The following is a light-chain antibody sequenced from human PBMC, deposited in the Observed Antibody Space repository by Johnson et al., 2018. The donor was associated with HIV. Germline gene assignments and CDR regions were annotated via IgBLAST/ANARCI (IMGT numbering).Light chain of an antibody. V-gene: IGLV1-51*02. CDR1: SSNIGNNY. J-gene: IGLJ1*01. CDR3: GAWGTSLNAGGV. Sequence: QSVLTQPPSVSAAPGQKVTISCSGSSSNIGNNYVSWYQQLPGTAPKLLIYENNKRPSGISDRFSGSKSGTSATLGITGLQTGDEADYYCGAWGTSLNAGGVFGTGTKVTVL. CDR2: ENN.